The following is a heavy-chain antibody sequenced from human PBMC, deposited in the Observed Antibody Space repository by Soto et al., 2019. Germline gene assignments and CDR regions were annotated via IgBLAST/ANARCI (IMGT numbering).Heavy chain of an antibody. V-gene: IGHV1-2*04. J-gene: IGHJ6*03. CDR3: ARGPHLRVVKRYYYMDV. CDR2: INPNSGGT. D-gene: IGHD3-3*01. Sequence: ASVKVSCKASGYTFTGYYMHWVRQAPGQGLEWMGRINPNSGGTNYAQKFQGWVTMTRDTSISTAYMELSRLRSDDTAVYYCARGPHLRVVKRYYYMDVWGKGTTVTVSS. CDR1: GYTFTGYY.